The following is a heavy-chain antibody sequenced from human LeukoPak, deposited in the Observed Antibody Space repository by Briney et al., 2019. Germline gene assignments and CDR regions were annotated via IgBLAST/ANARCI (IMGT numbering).Heavy chain of an antibody. CDR3: ASHVRPGVLKRTTYYYYYMDV. D-gene: IGHD1-7*01. CDR1: GYSISSGYY. Sequence: SETLSLTCTVSGYSISSGYYWGWIRQPPGKGLEWIGSIYHSGSTYYNPSLKSRVTISVDTSKNQFSLKLSSVTAADTAVYYCASHVRPGVLKRTTYYYYYMDVWGKGTTVTISS. V-gene: IGHV4-38-2*02. CDR2: IYHSGST. J-gene: IGHJ6*03.